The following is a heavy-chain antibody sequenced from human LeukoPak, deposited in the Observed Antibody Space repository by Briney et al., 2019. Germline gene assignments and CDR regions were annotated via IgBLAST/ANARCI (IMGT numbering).Heavy chain of an antibody. CDR3: AKDATASPYFHWFDN. J-gene: IGHJ4*02. D-gene: IGHD3-9*01. Sequence: GGSLRLSCAASGFTFSSYAMNWVRQAPGKGLEWVAGISSGDRTFHAESVKGRFTISRDKSKDTLYLQMNSLRAEDTAVYYCAKDATASPYFHWFDNWGQGTQVIVSS. V-gene: IGHV3-23*01. CDR1: GFTFSSYA. CDR2: ISSGDRT.